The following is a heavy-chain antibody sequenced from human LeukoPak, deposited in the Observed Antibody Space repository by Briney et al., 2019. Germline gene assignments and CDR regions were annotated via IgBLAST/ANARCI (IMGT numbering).Heavy chain of an antibody. CDR3: ARNSGRYFYYYYMDV. Sequence: PGGSLRLSCAPSGFTFSTYGMHWVRQAPGKGLEWVAFRRYDGSSEYYADSVKGRFTLSRDNSKNTLYLQMNSLRADDTAVYYRARNSGRYFYYYYMDVWGKGTTVTVSS. V-gene: IGHV3-30*02. CDR2: RRYDGSSE. D-gene: IGHD1-26*01. J-gene: IGHJ6*03. CDR1: GFTFSTYG.